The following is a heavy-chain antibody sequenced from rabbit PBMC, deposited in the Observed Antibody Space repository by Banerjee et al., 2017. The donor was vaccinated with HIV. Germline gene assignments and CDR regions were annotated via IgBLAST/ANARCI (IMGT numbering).Heavy chain of an antibody. Sequence: QQQLEESGGGLVKPGGTLTLTCKASGIDFSSFYYMCWVRQAPGKGLEWIACIYTSTGSTWYASWAKGRFTISKTSSTTVTLQMTSLTAADTATYFCARDAGYAGSNLWGQGTLVTVS. V-gene: IGHV1S45*01. CDR3: ARDAGYAGSNL. CDR1: GIDFSSFYY. J-gene: IGHJ4*01. D-gene: IGHD4-2*01. CDR2: IYTSTGST.